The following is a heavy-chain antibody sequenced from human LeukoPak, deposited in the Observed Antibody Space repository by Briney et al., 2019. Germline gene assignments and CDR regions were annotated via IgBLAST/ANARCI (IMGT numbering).Heavy chain of an antibody. CDR1: GYSISSGYY. J-gene: IGHJ4*02. CDR2: IYHSGST. Sequence: SETLSLTCTVSGYSISSGYYWGWIRQPPGKGLEWIGSIYHSGSTYYNPSLKSRVTISVDTSKNPFSLKLSSVTAADTAVYYCARSLSGSSGAISYWGQGTLVTVSS. CDR3: ARSLSGSSGAISY. D-gene: IGHD1-26*01. V-gene: IGHV4-38-2*02.